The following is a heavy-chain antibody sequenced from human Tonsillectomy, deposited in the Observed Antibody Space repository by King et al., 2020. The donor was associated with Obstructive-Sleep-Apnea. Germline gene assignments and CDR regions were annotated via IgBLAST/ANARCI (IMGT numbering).Heavy chain of an antibody. Sequence: VQLVESGGGLVQPGRSLRLSCAASGFTFDNYAMHWVQQAPGKGLEWVSGISWNSGSIGYADSVKGRFTISRDNAKNSLYLQMNSLRAEDTALYYCAKGKWGYDDAFDIWGQGTMVTVSS. V-gene: IGHV3-9*01. CDR3: AKGKWGYDDAFDI. CDR1: GFTFDNYA. CDR2: ISWNSGSI. J-gene: IGHJ3*02. D-gene: IGHD1-26*01.